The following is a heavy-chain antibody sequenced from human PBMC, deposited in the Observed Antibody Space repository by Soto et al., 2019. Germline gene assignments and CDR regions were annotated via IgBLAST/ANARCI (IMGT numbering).Heavy chain of an antibody. CDR3: ARAVGGPTSNLDY. V-gene: IGHV1-3*01. D-gene: IGHD3-16*01. J-gene: IGHJ4*02. Sequence: GASVKVSCKASGYTFTSYGISWVRQAPGQGLEWMGWINAGNGNTKYSQKFQGRVTITRDTSASTAYMGLSSLRSEDTAVYYCARAVGGPTSNLDYWGQGTLVTVSS. CDR1: GYTFTSYG. CDR2: INAGNGNT.